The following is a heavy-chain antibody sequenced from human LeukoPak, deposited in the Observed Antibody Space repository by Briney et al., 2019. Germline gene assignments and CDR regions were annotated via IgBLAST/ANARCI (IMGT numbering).Heavy chain of an antibody. V-gene: IGHV1-8*01. CDR1: GYTFTSYD. Sequence: ASVKVSCKASGYTFTSYDINWVRQATGQGLEWMGWMNPNSGNTGYAQKFQGRVTMTRNTSISTACMELSSLRSEDTAVYYCARSLWFGEFWRGDNWFDPWGQGTLVTVSS. D-gene: IGHD3-10*01. CDR2: MNPNSGNT. J-gene: IGHJ5*02. CDR3: ARSLWFGEFWRGDNWFDP.